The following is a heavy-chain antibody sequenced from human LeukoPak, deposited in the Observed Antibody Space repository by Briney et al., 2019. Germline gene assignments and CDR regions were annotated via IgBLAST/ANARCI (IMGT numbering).Heavy chain of an antibody. D-gene: IGHD1-7*01. CDR3: ARAELTAPPSYYYYMDV. CDR1: GYSISSGYY. V-gene: IGHV4-38-2*02. CDR2: IYHSGST. Sequence: SETLSLTCTVSGYSISSGYYWGWIQQPPGKGLEWIGSIYHSGSTYYNPSLKSRVTISVDTSKNQFSLKLSSVTAADTAVYYCARAELTAPPSYYYYMDVWGKGTTVTVSS. J-gene: IGHJ6*03.